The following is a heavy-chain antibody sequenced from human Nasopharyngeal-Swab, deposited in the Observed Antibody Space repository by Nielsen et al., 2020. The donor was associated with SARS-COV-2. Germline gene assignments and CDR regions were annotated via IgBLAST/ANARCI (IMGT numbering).Heavy chain of an antibody. V-gene: IGHV1-69*01. D-gene: IGHD6-19*01. Sequence: WVRQAPGQGLEWMGGIIPIFGTANYAQKFQGRVTITADESTSTAYMELSSLRSEDTAVYYCARVRSGHNGAGGVFDIWGQGTMVTVSS. CDR3: ARVRSGHNGAGGVFDI. CDR2: IIPIFGTA. J-gene: IGHJ3*02.